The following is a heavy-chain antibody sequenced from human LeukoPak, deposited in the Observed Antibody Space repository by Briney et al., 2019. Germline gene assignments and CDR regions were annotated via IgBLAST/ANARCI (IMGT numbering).Heavy chain of an antibody. V-gene: IGHV3-7*01. CDR3: AKTRGWYSGYYFYYMDV. CDR2: IKQDGSEK. CDR1: GFTFSSYW. J-gene: IGHJ6*03. Sequence: GGSLRLSCAASGFTFSSYWMSWVRQAPGKGLEWVANIKQDGSEKYYVDSVKGRFTISRDNAKNSLYLQMNSLRAEDTAVYYCAKTRGWYSGYYFYYMDVWGKGTTVTVSS. D-gene: IGHD6-19*01.